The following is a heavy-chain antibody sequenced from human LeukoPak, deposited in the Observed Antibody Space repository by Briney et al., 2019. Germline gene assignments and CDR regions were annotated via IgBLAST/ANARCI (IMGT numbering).Heavy chain of an antibody. CDR1: GCTFSSYA. CDR2: TIPIFGTA. CDR3: ERGQLDELDPSFYYYYSMDV. D-gene: IGHD6-6*01. J-gene: IGHJ6*03. Sequence: SVKVSCKSSGCTFSSYAICWVRHAPGQGLEWVGGTIPIFGTANYAQKFQGRVTITTDESTSTAYMELSSLRSEEKAVYYCERGQLDELDPSFYYYYSMDVWGKGTTVTVSS. V-gene: IGHV1-69*05.